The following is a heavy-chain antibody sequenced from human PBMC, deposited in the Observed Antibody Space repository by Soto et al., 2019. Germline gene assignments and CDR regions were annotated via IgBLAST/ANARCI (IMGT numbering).Heavy chain of an antibody. Sequence: PGRSLSLSCAASGFTFSSYSMSWVRPAPGKGLEWVSGISGSGGSTYYADSVKGRFTISRDNSKNTLYLQMNSLRAEDTAVYYCAKDRGRTYYYGMDVWGQGTTVTVSS. V-gene: IGHV3-23*01. CDR1: GFTFSSYS. CDR3: AKDRGRTYYYGMDV. D-gene: IGHD3-10*01. CDR2: ISGSGGST. J-gene: IGHJ6*02.